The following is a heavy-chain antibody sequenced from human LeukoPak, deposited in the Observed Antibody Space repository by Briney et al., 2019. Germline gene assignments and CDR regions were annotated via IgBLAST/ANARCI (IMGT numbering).Heavy chain of an antibody. CDR3: ARELTYSDY. D-gene: IGHD4-11*01. V-gene: IGHV3-21*01. J-gene: IGHJ4*02. CDR2: ISRDSNYI. CDR1: GFTFSSYA. Sequence: GGSLRLSCAASGFTFSSYAMNWVRQAPGKGLEWVSSISRDSNYIYYADSVKGRFTISRDNAKNSLYLQMNSLRAEDTAVYYCARELTYSDYWGQGTLVSVSS.